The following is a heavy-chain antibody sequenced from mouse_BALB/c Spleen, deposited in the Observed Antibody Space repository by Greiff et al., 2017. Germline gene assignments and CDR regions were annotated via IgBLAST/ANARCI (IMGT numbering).Heavy chain of an antibody. V-gene: IGHV5-6-5*01. CDR1: GFTFSSYA. Sequence: EVQGVESGGGLVKPGGSLKLSCAASGFTFSSYAMSWVRQTPEKRLEWVASISSGGSTYYPDSVKGRFTISRDNARNILYLQMSSLRSEDTAMYYCARGRGYGTQNYFDYWGQGTTLTVSS. CDR3: ARGRGYGTQNYFDY. CDR2: ISSGGST. D-gene: IGHD1-1*01. J-gene: IGHJ2*01.